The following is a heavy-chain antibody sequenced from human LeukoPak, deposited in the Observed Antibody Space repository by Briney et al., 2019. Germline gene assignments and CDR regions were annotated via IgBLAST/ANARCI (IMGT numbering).Heavy chain of an antibody. CDR3: ARDSDHIDGANFDY. D-gene: IGHD1-14*01. CDR1: GFTFSSHW. CDR2: IKQDGSGK. Sequence: PGGSLRLSCAASGFTFSSHWMNWVRQAPGKGLEWVANIKQDGSGKYYVDSVKDRFTFSRDNAKKSLYLQMNSLRAEDTAVYYCARDSDHIDGANFDYWGQGTLVTVSS. V-gene: IGHV3-7*01. J-gene: IGHJ4*02.